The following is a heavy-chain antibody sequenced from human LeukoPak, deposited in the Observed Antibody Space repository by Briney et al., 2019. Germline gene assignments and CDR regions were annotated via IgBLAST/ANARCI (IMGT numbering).Heavy chain of an antibody. CDR2: IRTKANSYAT. CDR3: TTEGGWSFYFDY. Sequence: GGSLRLSCAASGFTFSGSTMYWVRQASGKGLEWVGRIRTKANSYATEYAASVKGRFAISRDDSKNTLYLQMNSLKTEDTAVYYCTTEGGWSFYFDYWGQGTLVTVSS. V-gene: IGHV3-73*01. J-gene: IGHJ4*02. CDR1: GFTFSGST. D-gene: IGHD2-15*01.